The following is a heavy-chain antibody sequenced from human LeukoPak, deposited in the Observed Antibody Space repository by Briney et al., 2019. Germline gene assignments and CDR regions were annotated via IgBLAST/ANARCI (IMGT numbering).Heavy chain of an antibody. CDR3: ARNIIDSSGYRVKGAFDI. V-gene: IGHV1-18*01. J-gene: IGHJ3*02. CDR1: GYTFTSYG. D-gene: IGHD3-22*01. Sequence: ASVKVSCKASGYTFTSYGISWVRQAPGQGLEWMGWISAYNGNTNYAQKLQGRVTITADKSTSTAYMELSSLRSEDTAVYYCARNIIDSSGYRVKGAFDIWGQGTMVTVSS. CDR2: ISAYNGNT.